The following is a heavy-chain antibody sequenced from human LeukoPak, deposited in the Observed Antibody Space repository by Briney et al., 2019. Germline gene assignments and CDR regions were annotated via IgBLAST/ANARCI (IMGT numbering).Heavy chain of an antibody. CDR3: ARVSGPGNFDY. D-gene: IGHD1-1*01. V-gene: IGHV3-48*01. CDR1: GLTLSSYS. J-gene: IGHJ4*02. Sequence: GSLRLSCAASGLTLSSYSMNWVRQAPGKGLEWVSYISSSRSTIYYADSVKGRFTISRDNAKNSLYLQMNSLRAEDTAVYYCARVSGPGNFDYWGQGTLVTVSS. CDR2: ISSSRSTI.